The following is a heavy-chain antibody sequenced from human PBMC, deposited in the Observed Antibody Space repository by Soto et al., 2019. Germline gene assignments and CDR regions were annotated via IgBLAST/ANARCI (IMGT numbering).Heavy chain of an antibody. J-gene: IGHJ4*02. CDR2: IWLDGSET. Sequence: GGSLRLSCTASGFSLRTSGMHLVRQTPGTGLEWVAVIWLDGSETHYADSVKGRFTISRDNSKNTLFLQMNSLRAEDTAVYYCARDFGPLDYYDSSGYPDYWGQGTLVTVSS. D-gene: IGHD3-22*01. CDR1: GFSLRTSG. CDR3: ARDFGPLDYYDSSGYPDY. V-gene: IGHV3-33*01.